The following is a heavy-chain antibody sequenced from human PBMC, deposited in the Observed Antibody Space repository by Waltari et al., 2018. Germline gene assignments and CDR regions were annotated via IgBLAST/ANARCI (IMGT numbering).Heavy chain of an antibody. Sequence: EVQLVESGGGLVQPGGSLRLSCAASGFTFRSYAMSWVRQAPGRGLEWVSSISGSDGRTNYAYSAKGRFTISRDNVKNTLFLQMNSLRADDAAVYYCAKDLGGFSGSHWYFDLWGRGTLVTVSS. CDR1: GFTFRSYA. CDR3: AKDLGGFSGSHWYFDL. D-gene: IGHD5-12*01. V-gene: IGHV3-23*04. CDR2: ISGSDGRT. J-gene: IGHJ2*01.